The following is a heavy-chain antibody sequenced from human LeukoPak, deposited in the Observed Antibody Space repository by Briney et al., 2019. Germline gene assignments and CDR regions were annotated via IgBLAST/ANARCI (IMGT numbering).Heavy chain of an antibody. Sequence: GGSLRLSCAASGFSFSRNWMSWVRQAPGRGLEWVANIKQDGSDKYYVDSVKGRFTISRDNAKTSLFLQMNSLRAEDTAVYYCTREVYGDNYFDYWGQGTLVTVAS. CDR3: TREVYGDNYFDY. J-gene: IGHJ4*02. V-gene: IGHV3-7*05. D-gene: IGHD4-17*01. CDR2: IKQDGSDK. CDR1: GFSFSRNW.